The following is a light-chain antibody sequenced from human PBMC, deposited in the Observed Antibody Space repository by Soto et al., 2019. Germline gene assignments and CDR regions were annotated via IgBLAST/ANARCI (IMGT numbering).Light chain of an antibody. J-gene: IGKJ4*01. Sequence: ETVLTQSPVTLSLSPGERATLSCRASHSVSSYLAWYQQRPGQAPRLLIYDASNRASGIPARFSGSGSGSDFTLTISSLDPEDFAVYYCQQRGNWPPTFGGGTKVEIK. CDR2: DAS. CDR3: QQRGNWPPT. V-gene: IGKV3-11*01. CDR1: HSVSSY.